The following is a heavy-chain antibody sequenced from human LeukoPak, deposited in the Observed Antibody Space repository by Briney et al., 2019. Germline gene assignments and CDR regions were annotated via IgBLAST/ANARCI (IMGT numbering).Heavy chain of an antibody. V-gene: IGHV1-24*01. CDR1: GCTLTELS. D-gene: IGHD3-10*01. J-gene: IGHJ4*02. CDR3: ATENGSGSYYPFDY. Sequence: GASAKVSCKVSGCTLTELSMHWVRQAPGKGLEWMGGFDPEDGETIYAQKFQGRVTMTEDTSTDTAYMELSSLRSEDTAVYYCATENGSGSYYPFDYWGQGTLVTVSS. CDR2: FDPEDGET.